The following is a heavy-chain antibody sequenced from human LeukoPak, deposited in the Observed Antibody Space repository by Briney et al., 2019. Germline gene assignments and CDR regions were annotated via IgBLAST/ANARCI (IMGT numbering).Heavy chain of an antibody. J-gene: IGHJ2*01. D-gene: IGHD6-19*01. CDR1: GFTFGDYA. CDR2: IRSKAYGGTT. V-gene: IGHV3-49*03. CDR3: TREGPKAYSSGWNWYFDL. Sequence: PGGSLRLSCTASGFTFGDYAMSWFRQAPGKGLEWVGFIRSKAYGGTTEHAASVKGRFTISRDDSKSIAYLQMNSLKTEDTAVYYCTREGPKAYSSGWNWYFDLWGRGTLVTVSS.